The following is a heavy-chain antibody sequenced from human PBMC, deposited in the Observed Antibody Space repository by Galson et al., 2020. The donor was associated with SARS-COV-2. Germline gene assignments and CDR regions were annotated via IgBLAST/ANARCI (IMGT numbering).Heavy chain of an antibody. Sequence: SETLSLTCTVSGGSISSSSYYWGWIRQPPGKGLEWIGSIYYSGSTYYNPSLKSRVTISVDTSKNQFSLKLSSVTAADTAVYYCARLGWLRGNFDPWGQGTLVTVSS. V-gene: IGHV4-39*01. CDR3: ARLGWLRGNFDP. CDR1: GGSISSSSYY. J-gene: IGHJ5*02. CDR2: IYYSGST. D-gene: IGHD5-12*01.